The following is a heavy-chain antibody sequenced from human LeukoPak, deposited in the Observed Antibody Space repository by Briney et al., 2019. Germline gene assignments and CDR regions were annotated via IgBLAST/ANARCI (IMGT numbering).Heavy chain of an antibody. J-gene: IGHJ4*02. CDR2: IRSKAYGGTT. D-gene: IGHD1-26*01. CDR1: GFNFGDYG. Sequence: GGSLRLSCTASGFNFGDYGMSWLRQAPGKGLEWVGFIRSKAYGGTTEYAASVKGRFTISRDDPKSIAYLQMNSLKTEDTAVYYCTRGRSWGDYWGQGTLVTVSS. CDR3: TRGRSWGDY. V-gene: IGHV3-49*03.